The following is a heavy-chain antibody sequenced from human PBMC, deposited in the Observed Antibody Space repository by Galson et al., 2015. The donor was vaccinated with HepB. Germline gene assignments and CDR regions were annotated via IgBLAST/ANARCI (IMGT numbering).Heavy chain of an antibody. V-gene: IGHV3-48*02. CDR2: ISSSSSTI. CDR3: AREASMVRGHSADGAFDI. Sequence: SLRLSCAASGFTFSSYSMNRVRQAPGKGLEWVSYISSSSSTIYYADSVKGRFTISRDNAKNSLYLQMNSLRDEDTAVYYCAREASMVRGHSADGAFDIWGQGTMVTVSS. D-gene: IGHD3-10*01. J-gene: IGHJ3*02. CDR1: GFTFSSYS.